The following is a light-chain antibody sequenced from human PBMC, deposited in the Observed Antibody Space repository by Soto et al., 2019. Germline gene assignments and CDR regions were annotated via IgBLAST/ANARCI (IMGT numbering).Light chain of an antibody. V-gene: IGKV1-39*01. CDR1: QSINTY. Sequence: DLQMTQSPSSLSASVGERVTITCRTSQSINTYLNWYQQKPGKAPNLLIYTTSHLHSGVPSRFSGSGSGTDFTLTISSLQPEDFATYFCQQGDSTPYTFGQGTTLEIK. CDR2: TTS. J-gene: IGKJ2*01. CDR3: QQGDSTPYT.